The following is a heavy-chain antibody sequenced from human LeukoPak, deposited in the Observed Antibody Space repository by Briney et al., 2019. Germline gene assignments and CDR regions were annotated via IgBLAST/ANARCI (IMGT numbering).Heavy chain of an antibody. CDR3: AREWAPITMVRGVED. Sequence: SQTLSLTCTVSGGSISSGGYYWSWIRQPPGKGLEWIGYIYHSGSTYYNPSLKSRVTISVDTSKNQFSLKLSSVTAADTAVYYCAREWAPITMVRGVEDWGQGTLVTVSS. D-gene: IGHD3-10*01. CDR1: GGSISSGGYY. J-gene: IGHJ4*02. CDR2: IYHSGST. V-gene: IGHV4-30-2*01.